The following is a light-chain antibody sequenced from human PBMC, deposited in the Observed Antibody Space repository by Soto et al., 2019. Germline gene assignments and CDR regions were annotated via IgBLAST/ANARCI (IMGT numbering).Light chain of an antibody. Sequence: QSVLTQPASVSGSPGQSITISCTGTSSDVGGYNYVSWYQQHPVKAPKLMIYDVSNRPSGVSDRFSGSKSGNTASLTISGLQAEDEADYYCSSYKRSSTHVVLGGGTKVTVL. CDR1: SSDVGGYNY. J-gene: IGLJ2*01. CDR2: DVS. CDR3: SSYKRSSTHVV. V-gene: IGLV2-14*01.